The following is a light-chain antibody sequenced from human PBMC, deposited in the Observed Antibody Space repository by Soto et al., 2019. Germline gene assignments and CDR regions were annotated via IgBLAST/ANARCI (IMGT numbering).Light chain of an antibody. Sequence: EIVMTQSPATLSVSPGERATLSCRASQSVSNNLAWYQQKAGQAPRLLIYGASTRATGIPARFSGSGSGTEFTLTISSLQSEDIAVYYCQQYNNWPPWTFGQGTKVEIK. CDR2: GAS. CDR3: QQYNNWPPWT. J-gene: IGKJ1*01. CDR1: QSVSNN. V-gene: IGKV3-15*01.